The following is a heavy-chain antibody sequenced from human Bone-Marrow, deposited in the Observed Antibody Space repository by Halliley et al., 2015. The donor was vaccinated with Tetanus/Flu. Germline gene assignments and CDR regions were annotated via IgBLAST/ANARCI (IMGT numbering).Heavy chain of an antibody. CDR2: IGGEGSSP. J-gene: IGHJ5*02. Sequence: GLGWVARIGGEGSSPSYADSVKGRFTISRDNAKNMVYLEMNGLKAEDAVVYYCARVERWFGPLGQGTLVTVSS. CDR3: ARVERWFGP. V-gene: IGHV3-74*01.